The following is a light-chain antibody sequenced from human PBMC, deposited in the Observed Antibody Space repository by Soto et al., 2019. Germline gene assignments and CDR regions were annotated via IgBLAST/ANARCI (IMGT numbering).Light chain of an antibody. Sequence: QSVLTQPPSASGTPGQRVTISCSGSGSSIGTNTVNWYRQLPGTAPKLLIYGNNQRPSGVPDRFSGSKSGTSASLAISGLQSEGEAGYYCAAWDGSLNNVLFGGGTKVTVL. CDR3: AAWDGSLNNVL. V-gene: IGLV1-44*01. CDR1: GSSIGTNT. J-gene: IGLJ2*01. CDR2: GNN.